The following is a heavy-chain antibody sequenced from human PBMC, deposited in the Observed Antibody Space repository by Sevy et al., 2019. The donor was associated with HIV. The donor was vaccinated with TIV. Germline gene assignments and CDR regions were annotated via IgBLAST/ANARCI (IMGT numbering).Heavy chain of an antibody. CDR3: TKALTYYYDTRGYFGFDY. J-gene: IGHJ4*02. CDR2: IWFDGSKK. CDR1: GFTFSSYG. V-gene: IGHV3-33*03. D-gene: IGHD3-22*01. Sequence: GGSLRLSCAASGFTFSSYGMHWVRQAPGKGLEWVAVIWFDGSKKYYVDRVKGRFSISRDNSRNTLYLQMSSLRAEDTAVYYWTKALTYYYDTRGYFGFDYWGQGTLVTVSS.